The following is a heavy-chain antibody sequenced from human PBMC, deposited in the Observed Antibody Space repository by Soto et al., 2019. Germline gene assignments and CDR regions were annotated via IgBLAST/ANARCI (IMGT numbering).Heavy chain of an antibody. Sequence: SVQVSCKAFGGAFSSNAISWVRQAPGQGLEWMGGIIPIFGTANYAQKFQGRVTITADESTSTAYMELSSLRSEDTAVYYCARDLSNSGYDSDWFDPWGQGTLVTVSS. D-gene: IGHD5-12*01. CDR2: IIPIFGTA. V-gene: IGHV1-69*13. CDR1: GGAFSSNA. CDR3: ARDLSNSGYDSDWFDP. J-gene: IGHJ5*02.